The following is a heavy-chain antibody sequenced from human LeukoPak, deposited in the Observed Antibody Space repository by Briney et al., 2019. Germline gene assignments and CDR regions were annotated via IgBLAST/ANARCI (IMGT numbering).Heavy chain of an antibody. Sequence: SVKVSCKXSGGTFISYAISWVRPAPGQGLEWMGGIIPIFGTANYAQKFQGRVTITTDESTSTAYMELSSLRSEDTAVYYCAKIPRYYDSRGPVDAFDIWGQGTMVTVSS. J-gene: IGHJ3*02. CDR3: AKIPRYYDSRGPVDAFDI. V-gene: IGHV1-69*05. CDR2: IIPIFGTA. D-gene: IGHD3-22*01. CDR1: GGTFISYA.